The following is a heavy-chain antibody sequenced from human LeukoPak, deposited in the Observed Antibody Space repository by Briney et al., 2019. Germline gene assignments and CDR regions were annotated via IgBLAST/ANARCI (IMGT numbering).Heavy chain of an antibody. Sequence: ASVKVSCKASGYTFTSYAMHWVRQAPGQRLEWMGWSNTGNSNTKYSQEFQGRVTITRDTSASTAYMELSSLRSEDTAVYYCARDQMATMNYFDYWGQGTLVTVSS. D-gene: IGHD5-24*01. V-gene: IGHV1-3*02. CDR1: GYTFTSYA. CDR3: ARDQMATMNYFDY. CDR2: SNTGNSNT. J-gene: IGHJ4*02.